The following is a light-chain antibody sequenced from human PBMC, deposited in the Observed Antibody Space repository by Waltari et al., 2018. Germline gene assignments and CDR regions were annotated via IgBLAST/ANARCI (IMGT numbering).Light chain of an antibody. J-gene: IGLJ2*01. CDR2: EVS. CDR3: SSYAGSTAV. CDR1: SSDVGAYNY. V-gene: IGLV2-8*01. Sequence: QSALTQPPSASGSPGQSVAISCTGTSSDVGAYNYVSWYQQPPGKAPKLMIYEVSKRPARVPGRVSGSKSGNTASLTVSGLQAEDEADYYCSSYAGSTAVFGGGTKLSVL.